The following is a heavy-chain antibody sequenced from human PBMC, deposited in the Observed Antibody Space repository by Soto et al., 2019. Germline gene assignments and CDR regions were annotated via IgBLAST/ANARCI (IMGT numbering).Heavy chain of an antibody. CDR2: ISTSGSDI. CDR1: GFTFSSYS. V-gene: IGHV3-21*01. J-gene: IGHJ4*01. Sequence: GGSLRLSCAASGFTFSSYSMNWVRQAPGKGLEWVSSISTSGSDIYYADSVKGRFTMSRDNAKNSLYLQMHSLRAEGAAVYYCARDSGYGSGNSVNHYLDGWGRGTLHTVS. CDR3: ARDSGYGSGNSVNHYLDG. D-gene: IGHD3-10*01.